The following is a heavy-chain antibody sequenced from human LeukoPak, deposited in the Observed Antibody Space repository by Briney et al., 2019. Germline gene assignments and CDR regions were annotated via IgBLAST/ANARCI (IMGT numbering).Heavy chain of an antibody. CDR3: ARDRATNGWYHIDS. J-gene: IGHJ4*02. Sequence: GASVKVSCKAYGYSFTNYGVSWVRQAPGQGLDWMGWISAYNGHKEYAQKFQGRVIMTTDTSTNSAYMELRSLKSDDTAVYYCARDRATNGWYHIDSWGQGTLVSVSS. CDR1: GYSFTNYG. CDR2: ISAYNGHK. D-gene: IGHD6-19*01. V-gene: IGHV1-18*01.